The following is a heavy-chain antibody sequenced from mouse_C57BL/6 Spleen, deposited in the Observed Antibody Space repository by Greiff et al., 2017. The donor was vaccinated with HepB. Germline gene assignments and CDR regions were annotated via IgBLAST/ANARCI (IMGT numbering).Heavy chain of an antibody. CDR2: IDPSDSYT. Sequence: QVQLQQPGAELVMPGASVKLSCKASGYTFTSYWMHWVKQRPGQGLEWIGEIDPSDSYTNYNQKFKGKSTLTVDKSSSTAYMQLSSLTSEDSAVYYCARSDNYGNRYFDVWGTGTTVTVSS. D-gene: IGHD1-1*01. V-gene: IGHV1-69*01. CDR1: GYTFTSYW. J-gene: IGHJ1*03. CDR3: ARSDNYGNRYFDV.